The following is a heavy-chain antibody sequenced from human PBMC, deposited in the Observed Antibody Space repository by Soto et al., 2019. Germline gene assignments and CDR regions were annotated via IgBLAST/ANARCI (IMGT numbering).Heavy chain of an antibody. CDR1: GFSIASSGVG. D-gene: IGHD3-16*01. CDR2: IYWDDDD. V-gene: IGHV2-5*05. CDR3: TLPTSVGDMYFDC. Sequence: QIALRESGPALVKPTQTLTLTCTLSGFSIASSGVGVAWVRRSPGQGLEWLALIYWDDDDRYGPSLRNRLSISKDTSNNQVVLTMTAMAPSDTATYYCTLPTSVGDMYFDCWCQGIRISVPS. J-gene: IGHJ4*02.